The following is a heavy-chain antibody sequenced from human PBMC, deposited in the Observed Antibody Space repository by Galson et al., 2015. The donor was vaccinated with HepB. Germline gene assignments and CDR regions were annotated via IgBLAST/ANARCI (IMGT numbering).Heavy chain of an antibody. D-gene: IGHD4-17*01. CDR1: GGTFSSYA. J-gene: IGHJ6*02. V-gene: IGHV1-69*13. CDR3: ASSLFRSGYGDYLDYYYYYGMDV. CDR2: IIPIFGTA. Sequence: SVKVSCKASGGTFSSYAISWVRQAPGQGLEWMGGIIPIFGTANYAQKFQGRVTITADESTSTAYMELSSLRSEDTAVYYCASSLFRSGYGDYLDYYYYYGMDVWGQGTTVTVSS.